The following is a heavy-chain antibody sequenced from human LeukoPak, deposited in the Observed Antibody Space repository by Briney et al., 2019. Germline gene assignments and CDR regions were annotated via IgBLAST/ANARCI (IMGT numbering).Heavy chain of an antibody. V-gene: IGHV3-9*03. CDR3: AKGSCSSTSCYVWFDP. CDR1: GFTFDDYA. D-gene: IGHD2-2*01. CDR2: INWNSGTI. J-gene: IGHJ5*02. Sequence: PGRSLRLSCAASGFTFDDYAMHWVRQAPGKGLEWVSGINWNSGTIGYADSVKGRFTISRDNAKNSLYLQMNSPRAEDMALYCCAKGSCSSTSCYVWFDPWGQGTLVTVSS.